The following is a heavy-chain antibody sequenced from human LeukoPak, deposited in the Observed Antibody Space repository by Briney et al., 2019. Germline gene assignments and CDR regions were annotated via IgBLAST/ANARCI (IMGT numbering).Heavy chain of an antibody. V-gene: IGHV4-61*08. CDR1: GGSISSGGYY. Sequence: SETLSLTCTVSGGSISSGGYYWSWIRQPPGKGLEWIRYIYYSGSTNYNPSLKSRVTISVDTSKNQFSLKLSSVTAADTAVYYCARHGVPYYDSSGYPWDWGQGALVTVSS. CDR3: ARHGVPYYDSSGYPWD. D-gene: IGHD3-22*01. J-gene: IGHJ4*02. CDR2: IYYSGST.